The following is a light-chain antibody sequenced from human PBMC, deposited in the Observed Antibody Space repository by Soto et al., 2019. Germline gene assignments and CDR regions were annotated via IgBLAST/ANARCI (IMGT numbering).Light chain of an antibody. V-gene: IGKV3-15*01. Sequence: EIVMTQSPASLSVSPGERDSLSWRASQRVGSNLAWYQQTAGQAPRLLIYGASTRATGIPARFSGSGSGTEFTLTISSLQSEDFAVYSCQQYTNWPYTFGQGTKLEIK. J-gene: IGKJ2*01. CDR2: GAS. CDR3: QQYTNWPYT. CDR1: QRVGSN.